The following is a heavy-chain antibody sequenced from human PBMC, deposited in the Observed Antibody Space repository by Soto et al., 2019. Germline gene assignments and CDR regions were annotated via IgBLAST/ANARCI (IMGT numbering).Heavy chain of an antibody. V-gene: IGHV4-30-2*06. CDR3: ARAGGYDSFDF. CDR1: GFTIGDGGYS. D-gene: IGHD5-12*01. J-gene: IGHJ4*02. Sequence: TLSLTCTVSGFTIGDGGYSWSWIRQSPGKGLEWLGYMSHLETTYDNPSFKSRVSLYIDRPRNQFSLSLSSMIAADTAVYYCARAGGYDSFDFWGQGTLVTVSS. CDR2: MSHLETT.